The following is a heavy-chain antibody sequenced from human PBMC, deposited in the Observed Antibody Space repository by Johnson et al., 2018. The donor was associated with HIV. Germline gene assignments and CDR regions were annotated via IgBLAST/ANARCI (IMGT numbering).Heavy chain of an antibody. D-gene: IGHD6-13*01. CDR1: GFTFSSYS. CDR3: ARDGESQQLPLGDAFDV. Sequence: QVQLVESGGGVVQPGRSLRLSCAASGFTFSSYSIHWVRQAPGKGLEWVALISYDGTNKFYTDSVRGSCTISRDNSKNTLYRQMSSLKVEDTAMYYCARDGESQQLPLGDAFDVWGQGTMVIVSS. J-gene: IGHJ3*01. V-gene: IGHV3-30*14. CDR2: ISYDGTNK.